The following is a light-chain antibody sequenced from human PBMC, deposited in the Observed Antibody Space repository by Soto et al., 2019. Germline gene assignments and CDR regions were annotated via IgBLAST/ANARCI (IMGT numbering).Light chain of an antibody. V-gene: IGKV3-20*01. J-gene: IGKJ2*01. CDR3: EQDGSSGYT. CDR2: GAS. CDR1: QSVSSSY. Sequence: EIVLTQSPGTLSLSPGERATLSCRASQSVSSSYLAWYQQKPGQAPRLLIYGASSRATGIPDRFSGSGSGTDVTLTISRLEPEDSAVYYCEQDGSSGYTLGQGTKLEIK.